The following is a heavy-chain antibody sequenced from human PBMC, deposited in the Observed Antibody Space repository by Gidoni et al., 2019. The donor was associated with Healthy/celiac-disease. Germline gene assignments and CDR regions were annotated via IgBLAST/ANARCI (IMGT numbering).Heavy chain of an antibody. CDR3: ARAIVVVVAGYNWFDP. V-gene: IGHV1-69*12. J-gene: IGHJ5*02. D-gene: IGHD2-15*01. Sequence: QVQLVQSGAEVKKPGSSVQVSCKASGGTFSSYAISWVRQAPGQGLEWMRGSIPIFGTANDAQKFQGSVTMTADESTSTAYMELSSLRSEDTAVYYCARAIVVVVAGYNWFDPWGQGTLVTVSS. CDR2: SIPIFGTA. CDR1: GGTFSSYA.